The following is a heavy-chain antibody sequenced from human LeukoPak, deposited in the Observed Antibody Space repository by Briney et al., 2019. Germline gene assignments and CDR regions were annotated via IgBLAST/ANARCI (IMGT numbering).Heavy chain of an antibody. V-gene: IGHV6-1*01. CDR1: GDSVSNNGAA. Sequence: SQTLSLTCAISGDSVSNNGAAWNWIRQSPSRGPEWLGRTYYRSKWYYEYAVSVKSRINISPDTSKNQFSLQLNSVTPGDTAVYYCARDPPYSSSTLDVWGQGTTVTVSS. CDR3: ARDPPYSSSTLDV. CDR2: TYYRSKWYY. J-gene: IGHJ6*02. D-gene: IGHD2-21*01.